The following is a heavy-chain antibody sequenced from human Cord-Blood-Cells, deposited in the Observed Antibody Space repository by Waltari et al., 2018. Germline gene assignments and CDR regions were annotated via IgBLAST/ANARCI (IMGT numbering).Heavy chain of an antibody. CDR3: AREVRPEVTVDY. CDR2: IYHSGST. CDR1: GYSISSGYS. V-gene: IGHV4-38-2*02. J-gene: IGHJ4*02. D-gene: IGHD1-20*01. Sequence: QVQLQESGPGLVKPSETLSLTCAVSGYSISSGYSWGWLRQPPGKGLGWIGIIYHSGSTYNNPSLKSRVTISVDTSKNQFSLKRSSVTAADTAVYYCAREVRPEVTVDYWGQGTLVTVSS.